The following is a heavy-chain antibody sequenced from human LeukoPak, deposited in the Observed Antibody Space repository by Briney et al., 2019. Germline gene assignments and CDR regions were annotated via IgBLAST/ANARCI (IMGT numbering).Heavy chain of an antibody. V-gene: IGHV4-39*01. CDR2: IYYSGST. CDR1: GGSISSSSYY. CDR3: ARGLRITMVRGANTFDY. Sequence: SETLSLTCTVSGGSISSSSYYWGWIRQPPGKGLEWIGSIYYSGSTYYNPSLKSRVTISVDTSKNQFSLKLSSVTAADTAVYYCARGLRITMVRGANTFDYWGQGTLVTVSS. J-gene: IGHJ4*02. D-gene: IGHD3-10*01.